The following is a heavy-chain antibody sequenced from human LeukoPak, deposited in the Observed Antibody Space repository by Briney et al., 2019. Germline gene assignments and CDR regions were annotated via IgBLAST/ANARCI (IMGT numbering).Heavy chain of an antibody. CDR1: GFTFSSYW. CDR2: IKQDGSEK. J-gene: IGHJ4*02. Sequence: GGSLRLSCAASGFTFSSYWMSWVRQAPGKGLEWVANIKQDGSEKYYVDSVKGRFTISRDNAKNSLYLQMNSLRAEDTAVYYCARDRSCSGGSCYFFDYWGQGTLVTVSS. V-gene: IGHV3-7*01. D-gene: IGHD2-15*01. CDR3: ARDRSCSGGSCYFFDY.